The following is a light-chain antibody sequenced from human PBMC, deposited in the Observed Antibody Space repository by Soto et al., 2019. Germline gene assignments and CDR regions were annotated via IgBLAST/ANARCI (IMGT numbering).Light chain of an antibody. Sequence: QSALTQPASVSGSPGQSITISCTGPGSEIGAYNFVSWYQQHPGKAPKLMLYDVNIRPSGVSNRFSGSKSGNTASLTISGLQAEDEADYYCTSWTTSTTMIFGGGTKLTVL. CDR1: GSEIGAYNF. CDR2: DVN. V-gene: IGLV2-14*03. CDR3: TSWTTSTTMI. J-gene: IGLJ2*01.